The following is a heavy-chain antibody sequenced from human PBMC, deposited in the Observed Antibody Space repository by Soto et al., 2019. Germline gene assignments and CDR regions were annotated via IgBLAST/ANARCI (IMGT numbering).Heavy chain of an antibody. Sequence: EVQLVESGGGLVQPGGSLRLSCAASGFTVSSNYMSWVRQAPGKGLEWVSVIYSGGSTYYADSVKGRFTISRDNSKXKLSRXXNSLRAEDTAVYYCARDTGGYYDSSGYYYVPPFDYWGQGTLVTVSS. CDR1: GFTVSSNY. V-gene: IGHV3-66*01. CDR3: ARDTGGYYDSSGYYYVPPFDY. J-gene: IGHJ4*02. D-gene: IGHD3-22*01. CDR2: IYSGGST.